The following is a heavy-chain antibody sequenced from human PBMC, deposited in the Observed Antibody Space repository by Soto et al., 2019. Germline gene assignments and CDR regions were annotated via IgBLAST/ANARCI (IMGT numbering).Heavy chain of an antibody. V-gene: IGHV3-74*01. CDR1: GFTFSNYW. Sequence: EVQLVESGGGLVQPGGSLRLSRAASGFTFSNYWMHWVRQAPGKGLVWVSRINSEGSSTSYADSVKGRFTISRDNAKNTLYLQMNSLRAEDTAVYYCARDTGGRLDPWGQGTLVTVTS. CDR3: ARDTGGRLDP. CDR2: INSEGSST. D-gene: IGHD2-15*01. J-gene: IGHJ5*02.